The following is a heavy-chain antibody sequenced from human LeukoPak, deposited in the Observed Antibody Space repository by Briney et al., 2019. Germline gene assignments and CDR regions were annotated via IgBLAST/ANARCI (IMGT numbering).Heavy chain of an antibody. CDR1: GGTFSSYA. D-gene: IGHD1-26*01. J-gene: IGHJ6*02. V-gene: IGHV1-69*04. CDR3: AGAVSGSADYYYYGMDV. Sequence: SVNVSCKASGGTFSSYAISWVRQAPGQGLEWMGRIIPILGIANYAQKFQGRVTITADKSTSTAYMELSSLRSDDTAVYYCAGAVSGSADYYYYGMDVWGQGTTVTVSS. CDR2: IIPILGIA.